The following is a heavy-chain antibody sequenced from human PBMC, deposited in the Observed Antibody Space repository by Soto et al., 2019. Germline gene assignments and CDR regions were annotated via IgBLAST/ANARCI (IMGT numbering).Heavy chain of an antibody. CDR3: ARDRESLSY. J-gene: IGHJ4*02. CDR1: GFTFSYYT. V-gene: IGHV3-21*01. Sequence: GGSLRLSCAASGFTFSYYTMNWVRQAPGKGLEWVSSIISSDYIYYADSVKGRFTISRDDAKNSVYLQMDSLRAEDTAVYYCARDRESLSYWGQGTLVTVSS. CDR2: IISSDYI.